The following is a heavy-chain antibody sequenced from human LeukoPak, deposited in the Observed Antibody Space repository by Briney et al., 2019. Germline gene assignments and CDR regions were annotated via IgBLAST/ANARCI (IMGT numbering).Heavy chain of an antibody. CDR2: ISYDGSNK. CDR3: ARSYTADTAINH. CDR1: GFTFSSYA. D-gene: IGHD5-18*01. V-gene: IGHV3-30-3*01. Sequence: GRSLRLSCAASGFTFSSYAMHWVRQTPGKGLEWVAVISYDGSNKYYADSVKGRFTISRDNSKNTLYLQMNSLRAEDTAVYYCARSYTADTAINHWGQGTLVTVSS. J-gene: IGHJ5*02.